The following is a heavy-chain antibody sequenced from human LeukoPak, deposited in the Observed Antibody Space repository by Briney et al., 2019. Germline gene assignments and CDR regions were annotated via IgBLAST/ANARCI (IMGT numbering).Heavy chain of an antibody. Sequence: PGRCLRLSFSVSGFTVSRYSMNSVRQAPGKGLEWGSAISGGSTSTFYADSVKGRFTISRDNAKNSLYLQMDSLRAEDTAVYYCARNTPSLSTNGMDVWGQGTAVTVSS. J-gene: IGHJ6*02. D-gene: IGHD3-3*02. CDR3: ARNTPSLSTNGMDV. CDR2: ISGGSTST. CDR1: GFTVSRYS. V-gene: IGHV3-21*01.